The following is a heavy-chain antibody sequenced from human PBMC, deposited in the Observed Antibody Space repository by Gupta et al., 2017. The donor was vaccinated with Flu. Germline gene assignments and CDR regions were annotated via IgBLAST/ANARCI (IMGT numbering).Heavy chain of an antibody. CDR3: AGGTHGLPEGGWEGGAVDS. V-gene: IGHV1-8*01. J-gene: IGHJ3*02. D-gene: IGHD1-26*01. CDR2: MNPDSGNT. Sequence: NWVGQATGQGLEWMGWMNPDSGNTGYAQNFQGRVTMTRDTSTGTAYMELSSLRSEDTAVYYCAGGTHGLPEGGWEGGAVDSWGQGTMVTVS.